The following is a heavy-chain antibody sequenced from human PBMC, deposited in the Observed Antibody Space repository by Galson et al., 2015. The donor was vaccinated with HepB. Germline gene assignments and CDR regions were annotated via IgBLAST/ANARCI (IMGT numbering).Heavy chain of an antibody. J-gene: IGHJ5*02. CDR3: ARGGGWFGELGWFDP. Sequence: SVKVSCKASGYTFTSYAMHWVRQAPGKRLEWMGWINAGNGNTKYSQKFQGRVTITRDTSASTAYMELSSLRSEDTAVYYCARGGGWFGELGWFDPWGQGTLVTVSS. V-gene: IGHV1-3*01. CDR2: INAGNGNT. CDR1: GYTFTSYA. D-gene: IGHD3-10*01.